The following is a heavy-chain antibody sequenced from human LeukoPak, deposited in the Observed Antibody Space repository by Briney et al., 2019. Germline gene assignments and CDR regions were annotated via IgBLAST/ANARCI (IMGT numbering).Heavy chain of an antibody. J-gene: IGHJ4*02. CDR2: FDPEDGET. Sequence: ASVTVSCKVSGYTLTELSMHWVRQAPGKGLEWLGGFDPEDGETIYAQKFQGRVTMTEDTSTDTAYMELSSLRSEDTAVYYCATDRICGGDCYYVDYWGQGTLVTVSS. CDR3: ATDRICGGDCYYVDY. CDR1: GYTLTELS. V-gene: IGHV1-24*01. D-gene: IGHD2-21*02.